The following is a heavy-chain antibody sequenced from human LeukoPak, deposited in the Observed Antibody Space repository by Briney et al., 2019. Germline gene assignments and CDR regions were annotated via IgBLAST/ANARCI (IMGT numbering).Heavy chain of an antibody. CDR1: GFTFSSYW. Sequence: RTGGSLRLSCAASGFTFSSYWMSWVRQAPGKRLEWVANIKQDGSEKYYVDSVKGRFTISRDNAKNSLYLQMNSLRAEDTAVYYCAREGTPLYYYDSSGYPDYWGQGTLVTVSS. J-gene: IGHJ4*02. CDR2: IKQDGSEK. V-gene: IGHV3-7*03. CDR3: AREGTPLYYYDSSGYPDY. D-gene: IGHD3-22*01.